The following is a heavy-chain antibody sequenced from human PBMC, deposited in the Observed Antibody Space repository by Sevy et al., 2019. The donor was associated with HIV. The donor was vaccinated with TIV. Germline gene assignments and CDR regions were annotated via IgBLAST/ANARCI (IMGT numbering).Heavy chain of an antibody. Sequence: SETLSLTCAVTGGSISSSNWWSWVRQPPGKGLEWIGEIYHSGSTNYNPSLKSRVTISVDKSKNQFSLKLSSVTAADTAVYYCARDHFYGSGSYKFDYWGQGTLVTVSS. CDR3: ARDHFYGSGSYKFDY. V-gene: IGHV4-4*02. CDR2: IYHSGST. D-gene: IGHD3-10*01. CDR1: GGSISSSNW. J-gene: IGHJ4*02.